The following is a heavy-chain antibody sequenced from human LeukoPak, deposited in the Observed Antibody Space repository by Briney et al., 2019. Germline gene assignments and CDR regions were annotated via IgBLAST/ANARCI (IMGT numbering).Heavy chain of an antibody. D-gene: IGHD3/OR15-3a*01. Sequence: ASVMVSCKASGFTFTSKYIYWVRQAPGQGLEWMGWIGPNSGATNYAQKFQGRVTMTRDTSISTAYMELSRLRSDDTAVYYCARGLNYADFLSDWFDPWGQGTLVTVSS. V-gene: IGHV1-2*02. CDR2: IGPNSGAT. CDR1: GFTFTSKY. CDR3: ARGLNYADFLSDWFDP. J-gene: IGHJ5*02.